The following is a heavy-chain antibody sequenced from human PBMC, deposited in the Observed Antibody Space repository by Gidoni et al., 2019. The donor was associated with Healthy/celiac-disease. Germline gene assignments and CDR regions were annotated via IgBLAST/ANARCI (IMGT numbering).Heavy chain of an antibody. CDR1: GFTFSSYA. CDR2: IPYDGSNK. D-gene: IGHD6-13*01. Sequence: QVQLVESGGGVVQPGRSLRLSCAASGFTFSSYAMHWVRQAPGKGREWVAVIPYDGSNKYCPDSVKGRFTISRDNSKNTLYLQMNSLRAEDTAVYYCAREVLAAAEVSNWYFDLWGRGTLVTVSS. V-gene: IGHV3-30*01. J-gene: IGHJ2*01. CDR3: AREVLAAAEVSNWYFDL.